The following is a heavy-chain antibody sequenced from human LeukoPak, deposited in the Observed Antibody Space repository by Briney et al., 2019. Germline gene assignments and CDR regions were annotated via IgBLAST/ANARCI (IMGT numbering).Heavy chain of an antibody. CDR2: INPSGGST. V-gene: IGHV1-46*01. CDR3: ARSGPQLGYSYDYAMDV. Sequence: ASVKVSCKASGYTFTSYYMHWVRQAPGQGLEWMGIINPSGGSTSYAQKFQGRVTMTRDTSTSTVYMELSSLRSEDTAVYYCARSGPQLGYSYDYAMDVWGQGTTVTVSS. CDR1: GYTFTSYY. D-gene: IGHD3-22*01. J-gene: IGHJ6*02.